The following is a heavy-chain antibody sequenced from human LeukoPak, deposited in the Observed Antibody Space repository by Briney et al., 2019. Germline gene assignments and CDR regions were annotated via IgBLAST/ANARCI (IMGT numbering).Heavy chain of an antibody. V-gene: IGHV3-23*01. J-gene: IGHJ4*02. D-gene: IGHD3-22*01. CDR1: GITLSDYG. Sequence: GGSLTLSCAVSGITLSDYGMSWVRQAPGKGLEWVAGISGSGGSTNYADSVKGRFTISRDNPKNTLFLQMNSLRAEDTAVYFCAKRGVVIRVILVGFHKEAYYFDSWGQGALVTVSS. CDR3: AKRGVVIRVILVGFHKEAYYFDS. CDR2: ISGSGGST.